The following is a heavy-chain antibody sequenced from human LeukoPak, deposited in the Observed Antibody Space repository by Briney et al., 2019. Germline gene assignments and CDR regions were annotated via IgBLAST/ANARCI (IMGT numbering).Heavy chain of an antibody. D-gene: IGHD3-22*01. J-gene: IGHJ4*02. CDR2: ISGDGVSI. V-gene: IGHV3-23*01. CDR3: AKGQYHFDSSGYYR. CDR1: GFTFSSYA. Sequence: GGSLRLSCGASGFTFSSYAMSWVRPVPGRRLEWVSVISGDGVSILHADSVKGRFTISRDNSKNTLYLQMNSLRDEDTAVYFCAKGQYHFDSSGYYRWGQGTLVTVSS.